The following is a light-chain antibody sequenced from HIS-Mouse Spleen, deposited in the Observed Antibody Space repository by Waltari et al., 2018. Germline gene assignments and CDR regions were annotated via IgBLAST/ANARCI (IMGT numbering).Light chain of an antibody. CDR2: ENS. CDR1: VLPKTS. CDR3: YATDSSGNHRV. J-gene: IGLJ2*01. V-gene: IGLV3-10*01. Sequence: SSELTQPPSVSVPPRQPARSTCPGDVLPKTSASWYQQKTGQAPVLVINENSKRTSVIPERCSGSSSGTMAALTMSGAQVEDDADYYCYATDSSGNHRVFGGGTKLTVL.